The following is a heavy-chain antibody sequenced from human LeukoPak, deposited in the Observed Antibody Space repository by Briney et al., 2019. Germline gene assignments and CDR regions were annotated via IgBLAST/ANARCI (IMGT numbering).Heavy chain of an antibody. D-gene: IGHD4-11*01. CDR3: ARGGEDYSNLETNYYYYGMDV. V-gene: IGHV4-34*01. CDR2: INHSGST. Sequence: PSGTLSLTCAVYGGSFSGYYWSWIRQPPGKGLEWIGEINHSGSTNYNPSLKSRVTISVGTSKNQFSLKLSSVTAADTAVYYCARGGEDYSNLETNYYYYGMDVWGQGTTVTVSS. CDR1: GGSFSGYY. J-gene: IGHJ6*02.